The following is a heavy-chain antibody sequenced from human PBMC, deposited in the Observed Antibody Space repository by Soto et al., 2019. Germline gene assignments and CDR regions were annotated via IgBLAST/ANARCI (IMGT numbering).Heavy chain of an antibody. CDR1: GGSISSYY. J-gene: IGHJ5*02. V-gene: IGHV4-59*12. CDR2: IYYSGST. D-gene: IGHD5-12*01. Sequence: SETLSLTCTVSGGSISSYYWSWIRQPPGKGLEWIGYIYYSGSTNYNPSLKSRVTISVDTSKNQFSLKLSSVTAADTAVYYCARDVYGGGAHTGFDPWGQGTPVTVSS. CDR3: ARDVYGGGAHTGFDP.